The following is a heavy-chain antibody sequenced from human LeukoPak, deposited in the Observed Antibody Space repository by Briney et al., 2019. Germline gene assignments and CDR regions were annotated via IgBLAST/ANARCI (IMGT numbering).Heavy chain of an antibody. Sequence: PSETLSLTCTVSGGSISSSSYYWGWIRQPPGKWLEWIGIIYYSGSTYYNPSLKSRVTISVDTSKNQFSLKLSSVTAADTAVYYCARSNYYDSSGYYYPHGAFDIWGQGTMVTVSS. CDR1: GGSISSSSYY. CDR3: ARSNYYDSSGYYYPHGAFDI. CDR2: IYYSGST. V-gene: IGHV4-39*01. D-gene: IGHD3-22*01. J-gene: IGHJ3*02.